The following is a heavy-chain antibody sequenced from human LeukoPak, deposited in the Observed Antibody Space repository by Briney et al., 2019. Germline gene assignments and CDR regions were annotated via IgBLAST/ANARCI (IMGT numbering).Heavy chain of an antibody. Sequence: GGSLRLSCAASGFTDSSNYMSWVCQAPGKGLEWVSIIYSGGSTHYADSVKGRFTISRDNSKNTLYLQMNSLRPEDTAVYYCVGSGWYGYFDYWGQGTQVTVSS. CDR2: IYSGGST. CDR1: GFTDSSNY. CDR3: VGSGWYGYFDY. J-gene: IGHJ4*02. D-gene: IGHD6-19*01. V-gene: IGHV3-53*01.